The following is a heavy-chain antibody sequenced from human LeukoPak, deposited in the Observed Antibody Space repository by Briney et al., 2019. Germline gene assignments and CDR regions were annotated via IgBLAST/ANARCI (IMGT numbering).Heavy chain of an antibody. CDR1: GYSISSGYY. D-gene: IGHD1-26*01. CDR3: ARQSGSYGVYYYYMDV. CDR2: IYHSGST. J-gene: IGHJ6*03. Sequence: SETLSLTCTVSGYSISSGYYWGWIRQPPGKGLEWIGSIYHSGSTYYNPSLQSRVTISIDTSKNQFSLKLRFVTAADTAVYYCARQSGSYGVYYYYMDVWGKGTTVTISS. V-gene: IGHV4-38-2*02.